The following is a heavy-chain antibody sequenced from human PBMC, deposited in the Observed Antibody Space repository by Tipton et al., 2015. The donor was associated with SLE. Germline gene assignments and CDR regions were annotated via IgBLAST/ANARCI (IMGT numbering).Heavy chain of an antibody. J-gene: IGHJ4*02. CDR3: ARGVVRVLKNFFDS. CDR2: TYYRGSA. V-gene: IGHV4-59*01. Sequence: TLSLICSVSGGSTSNYYWSWIRQPPGKELEYIGYTYYRGSANYNPSLKNRVTLSIDTSNNHFSLRLSSVTAADTAVYYCARGVVRVLKNFFDSWSQGTLVTVSS. CDR1: GGSTSNYY. D-gene: IGHD3-3*01.